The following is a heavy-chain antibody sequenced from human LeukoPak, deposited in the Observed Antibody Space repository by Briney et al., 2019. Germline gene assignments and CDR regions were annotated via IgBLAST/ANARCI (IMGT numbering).Heavy chain of an antibody. CDR2: IYSGGST. V-gene: IGHV3-66*01. CDR1: EFSVGSNY. D-gene: IGHD3-10*02. J-gene: IGHJ6*04. Sequence: GGSLRLSCAASEFSVGSNYMTWVRQAPGKGLEWVSLIYSGGSTYYADSVKGRFTISRDNSKNTLYLQMNSLRAEDTAVYYCAELGITMIGGVWGKGTTVAVSS. CDR3: AELGITMIGGV.